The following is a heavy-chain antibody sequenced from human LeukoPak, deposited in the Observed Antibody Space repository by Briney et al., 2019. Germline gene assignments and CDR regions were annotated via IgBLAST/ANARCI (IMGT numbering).Heavy chain of an antibody. Sequence: GGSLRLSCSASGFTFSRYAMHWVRQPPGKGLEYVSAITNNGRSTYYADSVKGRFTISRDNSKNTLYLQMSSLRAEDTAMYYCASTYSYDSSGYYPFDYWGQGTLVTVPS. CDR3: ASTYSYDSSGYYPFDY. V-gene: IGHV3-64D*06. CDR2: ITNNGRST. D-gene: IGHD3-22*01. J-gene: IGHJ4*02. CDR1: GFTFSRYA.